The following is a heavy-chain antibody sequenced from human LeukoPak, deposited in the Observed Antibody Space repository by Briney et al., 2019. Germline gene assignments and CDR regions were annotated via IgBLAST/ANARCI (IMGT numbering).Heavy chain of an antibody. CDR2: IKQDGSEK. D-gene: IGHD7-27*01. CDR1: GFTFSSYW. Sequence: GGSLRLSCAASGFTFSSYWMSWVRQAPGKGLEWVANIKQDGSEKYYVDSVRGRFTISRDNAENSLYLQMNSLRDEDTAVYYCAKTGERDYWGRGTLVTVSS. J-gene: IGHJ4*02. V-gene: IGHV3-7*01. CDR3: AKTGERDY.